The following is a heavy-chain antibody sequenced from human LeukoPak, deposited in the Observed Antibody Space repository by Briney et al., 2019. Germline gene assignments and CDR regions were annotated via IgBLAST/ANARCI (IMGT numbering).Heavy chain of an antibody. V-gene: IGHV3-7*01. CDR3: ARDSSGYQ. D-gene: IGHD3-22*01. CDR2: IKEDGSEK. Sequence: PGGSLRLPCAASGFTFSSYAMSWVRQAPGKGLEWVANIKEDGSEKYYGDSVKGRFTISRDNAKNSLYLEMNSLRVEDTAVYYCARDSSGYQWGQGTLVTVSS. J-gene: IGHJ4*02. CDR1: GFTFSSYA.